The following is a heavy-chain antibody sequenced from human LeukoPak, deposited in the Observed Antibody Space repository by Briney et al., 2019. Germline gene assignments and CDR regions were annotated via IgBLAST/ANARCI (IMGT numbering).Heavy chain of an antibody. CDR2: IYYSGST. CDR1: GGSISSYY. D-gene: IGHD1-26*01. V-gene: IGHV4-59*08. Sequence: PSETLSLTCTVSGGSISSYYWSWIRQPPGKGLECIGYIYYSGSTNYNPSLKSRVTISVDTSKNQFSLKLSSVTAADTAVYYCARASGSYWGFQDYSGQGTLVTVSS. J-gene: IGHJ4*02. CDR3: ARASGSYWGFQDY.